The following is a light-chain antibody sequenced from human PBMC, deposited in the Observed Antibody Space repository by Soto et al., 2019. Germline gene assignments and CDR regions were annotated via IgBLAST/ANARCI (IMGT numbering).Light chain of an antibody. CDR1: QSIGSW. CDR3: QQYENLPT. CDR2: LAS. V-gene: IGKV1-5*01. J-gene: IGKJ5*01. Sequence: DIQMAQSPSTLSASVGDRVTITCRASQSIGSWLAWFQQKPGKAPKVLIYLASTLQSGVPSRFSGSGSGTDFTFTISRLQPEDIATYYCQQYENLPTFGQGTRLEIK.